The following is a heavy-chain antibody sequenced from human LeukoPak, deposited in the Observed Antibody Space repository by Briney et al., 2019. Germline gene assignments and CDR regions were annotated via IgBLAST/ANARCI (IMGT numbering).Heavy chain of an antibody. D-gene: IGHD6-19*01. Sequence: SETLSLTCTVSGGSISSASYSWGLIRQSPGKGLEWIGSISYVGHTYYNPSLKSRVTISVDTSKNQFSLKLSSVTAADTAVYYCARQIAVAGEWAFYIWGQGTLVTVSP. CDR2: ISYVGHT. CDR3: ARQIAVAGEWAFYI. CDR1: GGSISSASYS. V-gene: IGHV4-39*01. J-gene: IGHJ3*02.